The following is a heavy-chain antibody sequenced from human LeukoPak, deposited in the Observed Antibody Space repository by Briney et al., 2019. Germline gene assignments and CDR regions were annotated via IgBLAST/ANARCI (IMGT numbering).Heavy chain of an antibody. CDR1: GFTFSSYG. V-gene: IGHV3-33*01. Sequence: PGRSLRLSCAASGFTFSSYGMHWVRQAPGKGLEWVAVIWYDGSNKYYADSVKGRFTISRDNSKDTLYLQMNSLRAEDTAVYYCARVLEVVVVTDAFDIWGQGTMVTVSS. CDR2: IWYDGSNK. D-gene: IGHD2-21*02. J-gene: IGHJ3*02. CDR3: ARVLEVVVVTDAFDI.